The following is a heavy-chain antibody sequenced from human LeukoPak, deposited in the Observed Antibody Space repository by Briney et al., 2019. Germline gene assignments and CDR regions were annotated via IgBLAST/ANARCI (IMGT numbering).Heavy chain of an antibody. CDR3: ARGAIIAVAGPIDY. CDR2: IYSGDST. Sequence: GGSLRLSCAASGFTVSSNYMNRVRQAPGKGLEWVLVIYSGDSTYYADSVKGRFTISRDTSKNTLYLQMNSLRAEDTAVYYCARGAIIAVAGPIDYWGQGTLVTVSS. CDR1: GFTVSSNY. D-gene: IGHD6-19*01. V-gene: IGHV3-53*01. J-gene: IGHJ4*02.